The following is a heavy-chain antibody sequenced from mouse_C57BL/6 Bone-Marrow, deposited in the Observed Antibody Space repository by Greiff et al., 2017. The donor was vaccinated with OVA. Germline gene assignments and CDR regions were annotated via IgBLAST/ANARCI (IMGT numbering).Heavy chain of an antibody. J-gene: IGHJ4*01. CDR2: ISYDGSN. D-gene: IGHD1-1*01. V-gene: IGHV3-6*01. Sequence: VQLKESGPGLVKPSQSLSLTCSVTGYSITSGYYWNWIRQFPGNKLEWMGYISYDGSNNYTPSLKNRISITRDTPKNQFFLQLNSVTTEETDAYYWARSCDTTVGAPSDYAMDYWGQGTTVTVSS. CDR3: ARSCDTTVGAPSDYAMDY. CDR1: GYSITSGYY.